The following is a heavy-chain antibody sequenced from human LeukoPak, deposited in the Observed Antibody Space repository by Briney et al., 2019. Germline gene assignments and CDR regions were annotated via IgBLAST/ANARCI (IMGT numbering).Heavy chain of an antibody. J-gene: IGHJ4*02. V-gene: IGHV3-23*01. CDR2: ISGSSGRT. D-gene: IGHD1-14*01. CDR3: AKPARTDYTDY. Sequence: GGSLRLSCAASGFTFSSYAMNWVRQAPGKGLEWVSAISGSSGRTYYADSVKGRFTISRDNSKNTLYLQMNSLRAGDTAIYFCAKPARTDYTDYWGQGTLVTVSS. CDR1: GFTFSSYA.